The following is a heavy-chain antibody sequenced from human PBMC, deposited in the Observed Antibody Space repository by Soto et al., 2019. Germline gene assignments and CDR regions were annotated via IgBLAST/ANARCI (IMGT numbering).Heavy chain of an antibody. Sequence: PGGSLRLSCVVPGVSFSDYSMNWVRQAPGKGLEWVALISGSSSYIYYADSVKGRFTISRDNAKNSLFLQMDSLRVEDTAVYYCARSGEILQTFDSWGQGTLVTVSS. CDR3: ARSGEILQTFDS. CDR1: GVSFSDYS. J-gene: IGHJ4*02. CDR2: ISGSSSYI. V-gene: IGHV3-21*01. D-gene: IGHD1-26*01.